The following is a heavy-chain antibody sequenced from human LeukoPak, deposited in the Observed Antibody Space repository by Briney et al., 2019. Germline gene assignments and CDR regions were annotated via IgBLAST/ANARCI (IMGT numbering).Heavy chain of an antibody. CDR3: ARGVELSSQFDP. CDR2: ISSSGSTI. J-gene: IGHJ5*02. Sequence: PGGSLRLSCAASGFTFSSYEMNWVRQAPGKWLEWVSYISSSGSTIYYADSVKGRFTISRDNAKNSLYLQMNSLRAEDTAVYYCARGVELSSQFDPWGQGTLVTVSS. V-gene: IGHV3-48*03. CDR1: GFTFSSYE. D-gene: IGHD1-7*01.